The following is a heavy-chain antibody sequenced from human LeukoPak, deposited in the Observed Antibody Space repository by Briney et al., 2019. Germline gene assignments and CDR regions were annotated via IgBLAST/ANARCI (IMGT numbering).Heavy chain of an antibody. V-gene: IGHV3-21*01. J-gene: IGHJ4*02. D-gene: IGHD1-26*01. Sequence: GGSLRLSCAASGFTLSSYSMNWVREAPGKGLEWVSSISSSSYIYYADSVKGRFTISRDNAKNSLYLQMNSLRAEDTAVYYCARLPGSYSDFDYWGQGTLVTVSS. CDR2: ISSSSYI. CDR1: GFTLSSYS. CDR3: ARLPGSYSDFDY.